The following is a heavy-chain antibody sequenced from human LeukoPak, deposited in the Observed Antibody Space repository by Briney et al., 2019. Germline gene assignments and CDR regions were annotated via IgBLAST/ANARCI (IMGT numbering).Heavy chain of an antibody. CDR3: ARGNTALGY. CDR1: GGSISSYY. V-gene: IGHV4-59*01. CDR2: IYYSGST. J-gene: IGHJ4*02. D-gene: IGHD2-2*02. Sequence: SETLSLTCTVSGGSISSYYWSWIRQPPGKGLGWIGYIYYSGSTNYNPSLKSRVTISVDTSKNQFSLKLSSVTTADTAVYYCARGNTALGYWGQGTLVTVSS.